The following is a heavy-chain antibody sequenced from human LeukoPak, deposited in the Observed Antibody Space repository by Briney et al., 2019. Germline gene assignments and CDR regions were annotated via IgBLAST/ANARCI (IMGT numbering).Heavy chain of an antibody. V-gene: IGHV3-23*01. J-gene: IGHJ4*02. Sequence: QPGGSLRLSCAASGFTFSSYAMSWVRQAPGKGLEWVSAISGSGGSTYYADSVKGRFTISRDNSKNSLYLQMNSLRAEDTALYYCARGSGNSPFDYWGQGTLVTVSS. CDR1: GFTFSSYA. D-gene: IGHD4-23*01. CDR3: ARGSGNSPFDY. CDR2: ISGSGGST.